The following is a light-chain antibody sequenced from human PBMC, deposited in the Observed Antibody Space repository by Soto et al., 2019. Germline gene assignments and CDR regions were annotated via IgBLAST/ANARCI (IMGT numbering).Light chain of an antibody. V-gene: IGKV4-1*01. Sequence: DIVMTQSPDSLAVSLGERASINCKSSQSVLYSSNNKNLIAWYQQKPGQPPKLLLYWASTRESGVPDRFSGSGSGTDFPPPISGPQAEDVAVYYCQQYYSPPRYTFGQGTKLEIK. J-gene: IGKJ2*01. CDR2: WAS. CDR1: QSVLYSSNNKNL. CDR3: QQYYSPPRYT.